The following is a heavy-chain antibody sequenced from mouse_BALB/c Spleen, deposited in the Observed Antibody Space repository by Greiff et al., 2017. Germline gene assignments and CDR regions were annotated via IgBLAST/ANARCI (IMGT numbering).Heavy chain of an antibody. V-gene: IGHV1S81*02. J-gene: IGHJ3*01. CDR3: TRDYGSSYWFAY. CDR1: GYTFTSYY. D-gene: IGHD1-1*01. CDR2: INPSNGGT. Sequence: QVQLKQPGAELVKPGASVKLSCKASGYTFTSYYMYWVKQRPGQGLEWIGGINPSNGGTNFNEKFKSKATLTVDKSSSTAYMQLSSLTSEDSAVYYCTRDYGSSYWFAYWGQGTLVTVSA.